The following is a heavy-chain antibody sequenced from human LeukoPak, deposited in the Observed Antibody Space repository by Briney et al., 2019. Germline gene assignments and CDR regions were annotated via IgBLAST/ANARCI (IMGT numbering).Heavy chain of an antibody. D-gene: IGHD6-13*01. J-gene: IGHJ3*02. CDR2: IYYRGTT. V-gene: IGHV4-59*01. Sequence: SETLSLTCTVSGGSISSYYWSWIRQPPGKGVEWIGYIYYRGTTSYNPALKSRVTISLDTSKSQFSLKLSSVTAADTAVYYCERDERGGSSSDIWGQGTMVTVSS. CDR1: GGSISSYY. CDR3: ERDERGGSSSDI.